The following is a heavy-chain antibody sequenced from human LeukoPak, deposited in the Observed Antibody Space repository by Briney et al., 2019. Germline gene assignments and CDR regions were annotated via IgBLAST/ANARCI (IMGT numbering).Heavy chain of an antibody. Sequence: GGSLRLSCAASGFTFSDYSMNWVRQAPGKGLEWVSYISTNSRTTYYADSVKGRFTISRDNAKDSLFLQMNSLRDEDTAKYYRARDVRWLRFVFDYWGQGSLVTVSS. D-gene: IGHD5-12*01. CDR3: ARDVRWLRFVFDY. CDR1: GFTFSDYS. V-gene: IGHV3-48*02. CDR2: ISTNSRTT. J-gene: IGHJ4*02.